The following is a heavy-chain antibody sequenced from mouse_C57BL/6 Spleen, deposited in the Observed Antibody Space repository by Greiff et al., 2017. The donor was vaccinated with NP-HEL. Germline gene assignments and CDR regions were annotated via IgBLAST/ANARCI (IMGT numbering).Heavy chain of an antibody. CDR2: IYPSDSET. CDR3: ARSTTGGY. D-gene: IGHD1-1*01. CDR1: GYTFTSYW. V-gene: IGHV1-61*01. J-gene: IGHJ2*01. Sequence: VQLQQPGAELVRPGSSVKLSCKASGYTFTSYWMDWVKQRPGQGLEWIGNIYPSDSETHYNQKFKDKATLTVDKSSSTAYMQLSSLTSEDSAVYYCARSTTGGYWGQGTTLTVSS.